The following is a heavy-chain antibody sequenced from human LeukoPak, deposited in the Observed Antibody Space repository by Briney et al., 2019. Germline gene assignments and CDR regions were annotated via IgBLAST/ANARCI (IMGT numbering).Heavy chain of an antibody. D-gene: IGHD6-13*01. V-gene: IGHV4-34*01. CDR3: ARRRGWQQRGYYFDY. CDR1: GGAFSGDY. CDR2: INHSGST. J-gene: IGHJ4*02. Sequence: SETLSLTCAVYGGAFSGDYWSWIRQPPGKGLEWIGEINHSGSTNYNPSLKSRVTISVDTSKNQFSLKLSSVTAADTAVYYCARRRGWQQRGYYFDYWGQGTLVTVSS.